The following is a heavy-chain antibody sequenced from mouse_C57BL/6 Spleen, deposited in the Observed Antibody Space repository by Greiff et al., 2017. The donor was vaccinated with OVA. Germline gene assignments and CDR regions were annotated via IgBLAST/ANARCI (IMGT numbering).Heavy chain of an antibody. Sequence: QVQLQQSGAELVKPGASVKLSCKASGYTFTSYWMHWVKQRPGRGLEWIGRIDPNSGGTKYNEKFKSKATLTVDKPSSTAYMQLSSLTAEDSAVYDCARGDDGSSWYFDVWGTGTTVTVSS. J-gene: IGHJ1*03. CDR2: IDPNSGGT. CDR1: GYTFTSYW. V-gene: IGHV1-72*01. CDR3: ARGDDGSSWYFDV. D-gene: IGHD1-1*01.